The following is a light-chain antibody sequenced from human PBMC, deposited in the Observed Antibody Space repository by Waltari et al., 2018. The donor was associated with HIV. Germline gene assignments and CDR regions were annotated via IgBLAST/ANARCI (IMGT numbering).Light chain of an antibody. Sequence: SYELTQPPSVSVSPGQTARITCSEDALPKQSASWYQQKPGQAPVLVIYKDSERPSGIPERFSGSSSGTTVTLTISGVQAEDEADYYCQSADSSGTVVFGGGTKLTVL. CDR3: QSADSSGTVV. V-gene: IGLV3-25*03. CDR2: KDS. J-gene: IGLJ2*01. CDR1: ALPKQS.